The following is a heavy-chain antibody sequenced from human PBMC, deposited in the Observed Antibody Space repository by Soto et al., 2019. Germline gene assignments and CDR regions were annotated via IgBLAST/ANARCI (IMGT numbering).Heavy chain of an antibody. V-gene: IGHV3-30-3*01. D-gene: IGHD2-15*01. CDR3: ATLTLDIVVVVADTSGGDFDY. Sequence: QVQLVESGGGVVQPGRSLRLSCAASGFTFSSYAMHWVRQAPGKGLEWVAVISYDGSNKYYADSVKGRFTISRDKSKNTLYRQMSSLRAEDTAVYYCATLTLDIVVVVADTSGGDFDYWGQGTLVTVSS. J-gene: IGHJ4*02. CDR1: GFTFSSYA. CDR2: ISYDGSNK.